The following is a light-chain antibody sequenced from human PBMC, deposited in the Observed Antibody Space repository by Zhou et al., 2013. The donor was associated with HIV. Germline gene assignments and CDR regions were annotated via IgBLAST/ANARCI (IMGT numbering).Light chain of an antibody. J-gene: IGKJ1*01. Sequence: EIVLTQSPGTLSLSPGERATLSCRASQSFSSSFLAWYQQKPGQAPRLLIYGTSSRATGIPDRFSGSGSGTDFTLTISRLEPEDFAVYYCHQYASSPSTFGQGTKVEVK. CDR3: HQYASSPST. CDR1: QSFSSSF. CDR2: GTS. V-gene: IGKV3-20*01.